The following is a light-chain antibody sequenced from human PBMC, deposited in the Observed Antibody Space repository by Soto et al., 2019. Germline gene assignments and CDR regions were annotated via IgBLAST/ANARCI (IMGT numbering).Light chain of an antibody. V-gene: IGLV2-14*01. Sequence: QSVLTQPASVSGSPGQSITISCTGTSSDVGGYNYVSWYQQHPGKAPKLMIYEVSNRPSGVSNRFSGSKSGNTASLTISGLQAEDEADYHCQSYDSSLSGSVFGGGTKLTVL. CDR2: EVS. CDR1: SSDVGGYNY. CDR3: QSYDSSLSGSV. J-gene: IGLJ3*02.